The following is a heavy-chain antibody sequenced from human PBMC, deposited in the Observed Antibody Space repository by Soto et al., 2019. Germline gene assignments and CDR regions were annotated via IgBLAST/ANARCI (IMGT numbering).Heavy chain of an antibody. J-gene: IGHJ4*02. CDR1: GYTFAAYY. Sequence: QVQLVQSGAEVKKPGASVKVYCKTSGYTFAAYYIHWIRQAPGQGLEWMGWINPTSGGTVYAQNFQDRVTMTRDTSISTAYMELRRLNSDDTAVYYCARDPDYGDYWGYFFDSWGQGTPVTVSS. D-gene: IGHD4-17*01. V-gene: IGHV1-2*02. CDR2: INPTSGGT. CDR3: ARDPDYGDYWGYFFDS.